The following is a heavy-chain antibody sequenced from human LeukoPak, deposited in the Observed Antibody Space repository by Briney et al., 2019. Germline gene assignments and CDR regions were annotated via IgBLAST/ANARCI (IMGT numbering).Heavy chain of an antibody. D-gene: IGHD1-7*01. J-gene: IGHJ6*02. CDR1: GLHLHYAR. Sequence: GDSVRLFCGPSGLHLHYARMRWVRQAPGEGVEWVGQTVYEFDHVLPAYAAAVKGKFTISRDDSKSTQYLQMNILKIDDTAVYYCTTDEDWSYARNDVWGQGATVIVSS. CDR3: TTDEDWSYARNDV. CDR2: TVYEFDHVLP. V-gene: IGHV3-15*04.